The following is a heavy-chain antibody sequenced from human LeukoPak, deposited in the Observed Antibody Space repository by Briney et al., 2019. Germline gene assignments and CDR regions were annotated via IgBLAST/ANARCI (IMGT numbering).Heavy chain of an antibody. CDR1: GFTFSSYE. Sequence: GGSLRLSCAASGFTFSSYEMNWVRQAPGKGLEWVSYISISGSTRYYADSVKGRFTISRDNSKNTLYLQMNSLRAEDTAVYYCTKDRYCSGGSCYFDASDVWGQGTMVTVSS. V-gene: IGHV3-48*03. D-gene: IGHD2-15*01. J-gene: IGHJ3*01. CDR3: TKDRYCSGGSCYFDASDV. CDR2: ISISGSTR.